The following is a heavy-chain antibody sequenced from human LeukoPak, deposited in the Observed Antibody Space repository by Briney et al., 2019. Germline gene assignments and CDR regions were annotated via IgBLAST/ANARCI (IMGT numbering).Heavy chain of an antibody. Sequence: ASVKVSCKASGYTFTSYYLHWVRQAPGRGLEWIGIINPSGGSTSYALMFQGRVTMTRDMSTSTVYMELSSLRSEDTAVYFCARGDSTSWFYIDYWGQGSLVTVSS. CDR3: ARGDSTSWFYIDY. CDR1: GYTFTSYY. V-gene: IGHV1-46*01. D-gene: IGHD6-13*01. J-gene: IGHJ4*02. CDR2: INPSGGST.